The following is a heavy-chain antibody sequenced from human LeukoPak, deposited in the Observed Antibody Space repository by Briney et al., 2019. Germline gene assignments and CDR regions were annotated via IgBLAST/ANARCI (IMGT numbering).Heavy chain of an antibody. CDR1: GGSISSYY. V-gene: IGHV4-59*08. J-gene: IGHJ3*02. CDR2: IYYSGST. Sequence: PSETLSLTCTVSGGSISSYYWSWIRQPPGKGLEWIGYIYYSGSTNYNPSLKSRVTISVDTSKNQFSLKLSSVTAADTAVYYCARHYYDSSGWIGAFDIWGQGTMVTVSS. CDR3: ARHYYDSSGWIGAFDI. D-gene: IGHD3-22*01.